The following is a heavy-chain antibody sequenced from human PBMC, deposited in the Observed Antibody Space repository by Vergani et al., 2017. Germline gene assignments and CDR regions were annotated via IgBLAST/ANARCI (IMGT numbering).Heavy chain of an antibody. CDR2: IQFDGSNQ. CDR3: AKHFRGWGSDY. J-gene: IGHJ4*02. V-gene: IGHV3-30*02. D-gene: IGHD3-16*01. Sequence: QVQLVESGGGVVQRGGSLRLSCATSGFTLSNYVMQWIRQRQGKGMEFVAFIQFDGSNQYYADSVKGRFTLSRDFSKNTLYLQMNSLRTDDTATDYCAKHFRGWGSDYWGKGTQVIVSS. CDR1: GFTLSNYV.